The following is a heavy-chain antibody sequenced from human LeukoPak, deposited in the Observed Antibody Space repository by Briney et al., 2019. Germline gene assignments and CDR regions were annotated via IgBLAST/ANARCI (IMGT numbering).Heavy chain of an antibody. CDR3: APDLRGSAWSLDD. CDR2: ISGSGGRT. Sequence: GGSLRLSCAASGFTFSSYAMSWVRQAPGKGLELVSAISGSGGRTYYADSVKGRFTISRDNSKNTVHLHMSSLRAEDTAIYYCAPDLRGSAWSLDDWGQGTLVTVSS. D-gene: IGHD6-13*01. J-gene: IGHJ4*02. CDR1: GFTFSSYA. V-gene: IGHV3-23*01.